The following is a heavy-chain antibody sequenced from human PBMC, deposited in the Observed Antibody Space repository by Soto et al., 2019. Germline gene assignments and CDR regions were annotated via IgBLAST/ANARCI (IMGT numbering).Heavy chain of an antibody. CDR3: AKGRVVGVTTCPDF. Sequence: EVQLLESGGGLVQPGGSLRLSCAASGFTFSNFAMRWYRQAPGKGLEWVSVINGNGRSKYHADSVQGRFTISRDNSKNALYLQMTSLRAGDTALYYVAKGRVVGVTTCPDFWGQGTLVTVSS. CDR1: GFTFSNFA. CDR2: INGNGRSK. V-gene: IGHV3-23*01. J-gene: IGHJ4*02. D-gene: IGHD1-26*01.